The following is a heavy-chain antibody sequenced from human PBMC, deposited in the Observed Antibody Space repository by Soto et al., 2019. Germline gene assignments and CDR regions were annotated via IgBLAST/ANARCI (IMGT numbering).Heavy chain of an antibody. CDR2: IVVGSGNT. CDR3: AADLSQWLVPEDAFDI. V-gene: IGHV1-58*02. D-gene: IGHD6-19*01. Sequence: ASVKVSCKASGFTFTSSAMQWVRQARGQRLEWIGWIVVGSGNTNYAQKFQERVTITRDMSTSTAYMELSSLRSEDTAVYYCAADLSQWLVPEDAFDIWGQGTMVTVSS. J-gene: IGHJ3*02. CDR1: GFTFTSSA.